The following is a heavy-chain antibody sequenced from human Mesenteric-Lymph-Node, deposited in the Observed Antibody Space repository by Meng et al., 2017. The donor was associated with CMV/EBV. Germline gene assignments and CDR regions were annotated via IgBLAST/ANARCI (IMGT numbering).Heavy chain of an antibody. CDR2: ISHDGRDK. CDR3: GREAGESYCDY. Sequence: SCAASGFIFSNSVMNWVRLAPGKGLEWLAVISHDGRDKFYADSVEGRFTISRDNSKNTLYLQMSSLRSEDTAVYYCGREAGESYCDYWGQGTLVTVSS. J-gene: IGHJ4*02. CDR1: GFIFSNSV. D-gene: IGHD3-10*01. V-gene: IGHV3-30*04.